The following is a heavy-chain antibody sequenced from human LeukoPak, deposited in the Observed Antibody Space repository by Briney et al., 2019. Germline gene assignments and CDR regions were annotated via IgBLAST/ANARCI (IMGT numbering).Heavy chain of an antibody. D-gene: IGHD6-13*01. Sequence: GGSLRLSCEASGFNFNIYGMNWVRQAPGKGLQWVSNIGGRDDATYYADSVKGRFTISRDNSKNTLYLQMNSLRAEDTAVYYCAKDLSVAAAGTGVDYYYYMDVWGKGTTVTVSS. CDR3: AKDLSVAAAGTGVDYYYYMDV. J-gene: IGHJ6*03. CDR2: IGGRDDAT. CDR1: GFNFNIYG. V-gene: IGHV3-23*01.